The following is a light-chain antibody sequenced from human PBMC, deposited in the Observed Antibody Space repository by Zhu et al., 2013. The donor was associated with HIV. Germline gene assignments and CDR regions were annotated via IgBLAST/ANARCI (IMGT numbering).Light chain of an antibody. CDR2: EVT. V-gene: IGLV2-8*01. CDR1: SSDVGGYNY. CDR3: CSYAGSSTYV. Sequence: QSALTQPPSASGSPGQSVTISCTGTSSDVGGYNYVSWYQHHPGKAPKVMIYEVTKRPSGVPDRFSGSKSGNTASLTVSGLQAEDEADYYCCSYAGSSTYVFGTGTKVTVL. J-gene: IGLJ1*01.